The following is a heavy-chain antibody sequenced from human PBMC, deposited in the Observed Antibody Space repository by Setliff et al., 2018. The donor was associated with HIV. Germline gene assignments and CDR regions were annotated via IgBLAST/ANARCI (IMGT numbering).Heavy chain of an antibody. CDR3: TRFSEWSEDY. D-gene: IGHD3-3*01. Sequence: GGSLRLSCTASGFTFGDYAVSWVRQAPGKGLEWVSLIRKKAAGGIIQYAASVKGRFTISRDDSKSVAYLQMNSLKTDDTAVYYCTRFSEWSEDYWGQGTLVTVSS. CDR2: IRKKAAGGII. J-gene: IGHJ4*02. CDR1: GFTFGDYA. V-gene: IGHV3-49*04.